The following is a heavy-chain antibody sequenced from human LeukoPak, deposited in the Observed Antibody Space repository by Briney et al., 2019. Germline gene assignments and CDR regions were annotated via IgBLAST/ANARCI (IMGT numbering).Heavy chain of an antibody. CDR3: ARPGGSFWSGASYAFDI. Sequence: SETLSLTCAVYGGSFSGYYWSWIRQPPGKGLEWIGEINHSGSTNYNPSLKSRVTISVDTSKNQFSLKLSSVTAADTAIYYCARPGGSFWSGASYAFDIWGQGTMVTVSS. CDR2: INHSGST. V-gene: IGHV4-34*01. D-gene: IGHD3-3*01. CDR1: GGSFSGYY. J-gene: IGHJ3*02.